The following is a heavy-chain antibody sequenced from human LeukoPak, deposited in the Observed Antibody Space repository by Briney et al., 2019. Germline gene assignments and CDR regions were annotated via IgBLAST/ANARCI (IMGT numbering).Heavy chain of an antibody. D-gene: IGHD6-13*01. V-gene: IGHV5-51*01. CDR2: IYPGDSDT. CDR3: ARHRKVGYSSSWYPDP. J-gene: IGHJ5*02. CDR1: GYSFTSYW. Sequence: GESLKISCKGSGYSFTSYWIGWVRQLPGKGLEWMGIIYPGDSDTRYSPSFQGQVTISADKSISTAYLQWSSLKASDTAMYYCARHRKVGYSSSWYPDPWSQGTLVTVSS.